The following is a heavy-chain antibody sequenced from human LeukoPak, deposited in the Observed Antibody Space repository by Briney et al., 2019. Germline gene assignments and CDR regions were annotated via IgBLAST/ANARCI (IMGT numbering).Heavy chain of an antibody. J-gene: IGHJ4*02. CDR3: AKDSNEYGDYNYFDF. CDR2: VWHDGSKR. D-gene: IGHD4-17*01. V-gene: IGHV3-33*06. CDR1: GFSLSTCH. Sequence: PGRSLKLSCAASGFSLSTCHIHWLRQAPGKGLEGVGLVWHDGSKRYYADSVKGRFTVSRDNTKNTLYLQMNSLRAEDTAVYYCAKDSNEYGDYNYFDFWGQGTLVTVSS.